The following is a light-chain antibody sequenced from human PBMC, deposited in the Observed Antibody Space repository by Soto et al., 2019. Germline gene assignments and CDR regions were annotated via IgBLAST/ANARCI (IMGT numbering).Light chain of an antibody. J-gene: IGLJ1*01. CDR3: SSFTSSSTYV. V-gene: IGLV2-18*02. CDR1: SSDVGSYNR. Sequence: QSVLTQPPSVSGSPGQSVAISCSGTSSDVGSYNRVSRYQQPPGTAPKLMIYEVSNRPSGVPDRFSGSKSGNTASLTISGLQAEDEADYYCSSFTSSSTYVFGTGTKVT. CDR2: EVS.